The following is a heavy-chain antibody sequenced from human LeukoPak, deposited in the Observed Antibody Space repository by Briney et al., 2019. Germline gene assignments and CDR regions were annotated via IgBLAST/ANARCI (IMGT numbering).Heavy chain of an antibody. CDR1: GGSISSSSYY. J-gene: IGHJ4*02. V-gene: IGHV4-39*01. CDR3: ARHLFDSRISFDY. D-gene: IGHD3-9*01. Sequence: ASETLSLTCTVSGGSISSSSYYWGWIRQPPGKGLEWVGSIYYSGSTYYNPSLKSRVTISVDTSKNQFSLKLSSVTAADTAVYYCARHLFDSRISFDYWGQGTLVTVSS. CDR2: IYYSGST.